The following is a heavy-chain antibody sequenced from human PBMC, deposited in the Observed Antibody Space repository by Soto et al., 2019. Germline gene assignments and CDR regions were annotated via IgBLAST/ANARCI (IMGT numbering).Heavy chain of an antibody. D-gene: IGHD1-26*01. Sequence: GGSLRLSCVASGFTFSSFGMSWVRQAPGKGLEWVSSISYSGGNTYYADSVKGRFTISRDNSKNTLYLQMNSLRAEDTAVYYCSKSLGATRTFDYWGQGTLVTVSS. CDR3: SKSLGATRTFDY. CDR1: GFTFSSFG. V-gene: IGHV3-23*01. CDR2: ISYSGGNT. J-gene: IGHJ4*02.